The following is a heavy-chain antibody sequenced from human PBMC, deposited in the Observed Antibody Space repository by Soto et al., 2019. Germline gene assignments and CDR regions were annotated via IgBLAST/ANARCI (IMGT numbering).Heavy chain of an antibody. CDR2: ISYDGSNK. CDR3: AKDLSYYGSGSPIGDY. D-gene: IGHD3-10*01. Sequence: ESGGGVVQPGRSLRLSCAASGFTFSSYGMHWVRQAPGKGLEWVAVISYDGSNKYYADSVKGRFTISRDNSKNTLYLQMNSLRAEDTAVYYCAKDLSYYGSGSPIGDYWGQGTLVTVSS. CDR1: GFTFSSYG. V-gene: IGHV3-30*18. J-gene: IGHJ4*02.